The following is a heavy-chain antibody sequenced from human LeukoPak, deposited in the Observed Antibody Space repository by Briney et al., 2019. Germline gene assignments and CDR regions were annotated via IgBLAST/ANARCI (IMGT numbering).Heavy chain of an antibody. J-gene: IGHJ5*02. CDR3: AKDPQKYYYGSGSEFDP. D-gene: IGHD3-10*01. CDR2: INPNSGGT. Sequence: ASVKVSCKASGYTFTGYYMHWVRQAPGQGLEWMGWINPNSGGTNYAQKFQGRVTMTRDTSISTAYMELSRLRSDDTAVYYCAKDPQKYYYGSGSEFDPWGQGTLVTVSS. V-gene: IGHV1-2*02. CDR1: GYTFTGYY.